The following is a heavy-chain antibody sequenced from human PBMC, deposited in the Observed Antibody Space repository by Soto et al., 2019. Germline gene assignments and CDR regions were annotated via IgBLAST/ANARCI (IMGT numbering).Heavy chain of an antibody. J-gene: IGHJ5*02. CDR2: IYSGGGT. D-gene: IGHD3-10*01. CDR1: GFTVSSKY. V-gene: IGHV3-53*04. Sequence: EVQLVESGGGLVQPGRSLRLSCAASGFTVSSKYMTWVRQAPGKGLEWVSVIYSGGGTYYADSVKGRFTISRHNSKNTLYLQMNSLRPEDTAVYYCAGASYGSGSGVAWGQGTLVTVSS. CDR3: AGASYGSGSGVA.